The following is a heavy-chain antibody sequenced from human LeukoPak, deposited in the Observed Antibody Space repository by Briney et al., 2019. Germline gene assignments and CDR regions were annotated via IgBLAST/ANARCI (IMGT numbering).Heavy chain of an antibody. V-gene: IGHV3-53*01. Sequence: GGSLRLSCAASGFTFSSNYMSWVRQAPGKGLEWVSVIYSNGNTVYTDSVKGRFTISSDNSQNTLYLQMNSLRAEDTAVDYWARELRGTHWYFDVWGRGTLVTVSS. D-gene: IGHD3-10*01. CDR3: ARELRGTHWYFDV. CDR1: GFTFSSNY. J-gene: IGHJ2*01. CDR2: IYSNGNT.